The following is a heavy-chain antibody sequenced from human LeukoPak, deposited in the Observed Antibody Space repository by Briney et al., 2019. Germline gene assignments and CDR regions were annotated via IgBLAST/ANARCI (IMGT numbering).Heavy chain of an antibody. D-gene: IGHD2-15*01. CDR2: IIPILGIA. Sequence: SVKVSCKASGGTLSSYAISWVRQAPGQGLEWMGRIIPILGIANYAQKFQGRVTITADKSTSTAYMELSSLRSEDTAVYYCASGYCSGGSCYHGAYYYGMDVWGQGTTVTVSS. CDR1: GGTLSSYA. CDR3: ASGYCSGGSCYHGAYYYGMDV. V-gene: IGHV1-69*04. J-gene: IGHJ6*02.